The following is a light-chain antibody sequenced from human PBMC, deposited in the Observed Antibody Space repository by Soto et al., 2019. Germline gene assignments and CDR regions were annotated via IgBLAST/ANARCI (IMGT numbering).Light chain of an antibody. J-gene: IGLJ1*01. Sequence: SALTPPPSASWTPGQMVTISCSGSSSNIGSKTVNWYQQLPGTAPKLLIYSNYQRPSGVPDRFSGSKSGTSASLAISGLQSEDEADYYCSAWDASLNGYVFGTGTKVTVL. CDR1: SSNIGSKT. V-gene: IGLV1-44*01. CDR3: SAWDASLNGYV. CDR2: SNY.